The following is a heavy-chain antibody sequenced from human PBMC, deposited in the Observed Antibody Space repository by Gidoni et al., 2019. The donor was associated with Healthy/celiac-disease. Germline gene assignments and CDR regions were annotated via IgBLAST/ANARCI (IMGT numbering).Heavy chain of an antibody. CDR1: GGSISSYY. J-gene: IGHJ4*02. Sequence: QVQLQESGPGLVKPSETLSLTCTVSGGSISSYYWSWIRQPPGKGLEWIGYIYYSGSTNYNPSLKSRVTISVDTSKNQFSLKLSSVTAADTAVYYCARGTGGFRYWGQGTLVTVSS. D-gene: IGHD1-1*01. CDR3: ARGTGGFRY. V-gene: IGHV4-59*01. CDR2: IYYSGST.